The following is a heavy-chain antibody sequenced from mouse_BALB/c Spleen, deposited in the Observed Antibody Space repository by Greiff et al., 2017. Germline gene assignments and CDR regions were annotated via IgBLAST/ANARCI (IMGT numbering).Heavy chain of an antibody. CDR3: ARGRDGFAY. Sequence: VQLQQSGAELVRPGSSVKISCKASGYAFSSYWMNWVKPRPGQGLEWIGQIYPGDGDTNYNGKFKGKATLTADKSSSTAYMQLSSLTSEDSAVYFCARGRDGFAYWGQGTLVTVSA. CDR1: GYAFSSYW. V-gene: IGHV1-80*01. J-gene: IGHJ3*01. CDR2: IYPGDGDT. D-gene: IGHD3-3*01.